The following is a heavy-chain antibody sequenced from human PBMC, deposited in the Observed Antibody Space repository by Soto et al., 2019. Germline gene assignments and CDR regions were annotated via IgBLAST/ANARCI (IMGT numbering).Heavy chain of an antibody. CDR2: ISAHNGNT. CDR1: GYVFTTYG. D-gene: IGHD1-1*01. CDR3: ARGRYGDY. V-gene: IGHV1-18*01. J-gene: IGHJ4*02. Sequence: QVHLVQAGAEVKKPGASVKVSCKGSGYVFTTYGITWVRQAPGQGLEWMAWISAHNGNTNYAQKHQGRVTVTRDTSTSTAYMELRSLRSDDTAVYYCARGRYGDYWGQGSLVTVSS.